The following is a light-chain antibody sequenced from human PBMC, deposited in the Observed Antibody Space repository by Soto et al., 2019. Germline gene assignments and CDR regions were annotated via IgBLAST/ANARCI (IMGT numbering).Light chain of an antibody. CDR2: VAS. CDR3: QQSYSTPIT. J-gene: IGKJ4*02. CDR1: QRISSY. Sequence: IHMTESXSSLSSCQGEXXXXXXXVSQRISSYLNWYQHKXGKAPKLLIYVASXLKSGVPARFSGSGSGTDFTLTISSLQTEDFATYYCQQSYSTPITFGGGTKVDI. V-gene: IGKV1-39*01.